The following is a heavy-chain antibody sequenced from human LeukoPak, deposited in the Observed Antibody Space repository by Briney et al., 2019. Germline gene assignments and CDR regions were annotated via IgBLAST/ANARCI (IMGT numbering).Heavy chain of an antibody. CDR1: GFTFSSYG. CDR2: ISDSAGNT. CDR3: AKHTATLGGYIDY. D-gene: IGHD6-13*01. Sequence: GGSLRLSCAASGFTFSSYGMSWVRQAPGKGLEWVSCISDSAGNTYYADSVKGRFTVSRDNSKNTLYLQMNSLRAEDTGIYYCAKHTATLGGYIDYWGQGTLVTVSS. V-gene: IGHV3-23*01. J-gene: IGHJ4*02.